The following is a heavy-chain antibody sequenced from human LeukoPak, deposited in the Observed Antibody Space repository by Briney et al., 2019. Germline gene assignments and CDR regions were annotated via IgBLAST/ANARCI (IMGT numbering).Heavy chain of an antibody. CDR2: IKPSNGDT. Sequence: ASVKVSCKASGYNFSGHYMHWVRQAPGQGLEWMGWIKPSNGDTKYAQNFQGRVTMTRDTSISTAYMELSSLRSDDAAVYYCASPPLSSAMYYAHWGQGTLVTVSS. D-gene: IGHD1-26*01. CDR1: GYNFSGHY. CDR3: ASPPLSSAMYYAH. V-gene: IGHV1-2*02. J-gene: IGHJ4*02.